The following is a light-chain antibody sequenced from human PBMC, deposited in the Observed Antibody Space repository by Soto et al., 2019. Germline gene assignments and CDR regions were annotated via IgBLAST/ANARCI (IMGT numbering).Light chain of an antibody. Sequence: QSALTQPASVSGSPGQWITISCTGTSSDVGGYNYVSWYQQHPGKAPKLMIYEVSNRPSGVSIRFSGSKSGNTASLTISGLQAEDEADYYCSSYTSSTSLDVFGTGTKLTVL. J-gene: IGLJ1*01. CDR1: SSDVGGYNY. V-gene: IGLV2-14*01. CDR2: EVS. CDR3: SSYTSSTSLDV.